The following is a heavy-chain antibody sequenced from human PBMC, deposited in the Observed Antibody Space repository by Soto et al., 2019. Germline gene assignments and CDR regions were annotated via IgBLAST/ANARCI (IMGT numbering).Heavy chain of an antibody. CDR1: GYSFTSYW. J-gene: IGHJ6*03. V-gene: IGHV5-51*01. CDR2: IYPGDSDT. Sequence: GESLKISCKGSGYSFTSYWIGWVRQMPGKGLEWMGIIYPGDSDTRYSPSFQGQVTISADKSISTAYLQWSSLKASDTAMYYCARQSLSSGSPPSAYYYYMDVWGKGTTVTVSS. CDR3: ARQSLSSGSPPSAYYYYMDV. D-gene: IGHD1-26*01.